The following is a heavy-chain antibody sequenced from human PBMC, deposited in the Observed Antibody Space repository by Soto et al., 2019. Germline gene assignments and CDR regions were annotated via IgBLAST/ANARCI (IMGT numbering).Heavy chain of an antibody. D-gene: IGHD2-2*01. V-gene: IGHV4-39*01. CDR1: GCSINDDTYY. J-gene: IGHJ5*02. Sequence: QLQLQESGPGLVKPSETLSLTCTVSGCSINDDTYYWGWIRQPPGKGLEWIGGIYYSGTSSYNPSLESLVSMSVDTSKKQLPPRLRSVTAADTAVYYCARLHCHSPNCFPLDPWGQGTLVIVSS. CDR2: IYYSGTS. CDR3: ARLHCHSPNCFPLDP.